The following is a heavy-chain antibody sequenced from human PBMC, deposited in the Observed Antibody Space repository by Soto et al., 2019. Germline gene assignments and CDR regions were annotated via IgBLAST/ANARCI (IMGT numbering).Heavy chain of an antibody. D-gene: IGHD2-2*02. CDR3: ARGIPPDY. CDR2: ISSTSSII. V-gene: IGHV3-48*01. Sequence: EVQLVESGGGLVQPGGSLRLSCAASAFSFSGYSMNWVRQAPGKGLECISYISSTSSIIYYADSVKGRFTISRDNAKNSLYLQMNSLRAEDTAVYYCARGIPPDYWGQGTLVTVSS. CDR1: AFSFSGYS. J-gene: IGHJ4*02.